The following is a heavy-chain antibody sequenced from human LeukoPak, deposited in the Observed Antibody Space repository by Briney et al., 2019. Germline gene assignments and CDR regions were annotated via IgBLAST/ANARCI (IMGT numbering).Heavy chain of an antibody. J-gene: IGHJ6*03. CDR3: ARDEGYTYGNFHYYYMDA. Sequence: GGSLRLSCAASGFTFSSYSMNWVRQAPGKGLEWVSAISSSSRHIYYADSVKGRFTISRDNAKNSLYLQMNSLRAEDTAVYYCARDEGYTYGNFHYYYMDAWGKGTTVTVSS. D-gene: IGHD5-18*01. CDR1: GFTFSSYS. V-gene: IGHV3-21*01. CDR2: ISSSSRHI.